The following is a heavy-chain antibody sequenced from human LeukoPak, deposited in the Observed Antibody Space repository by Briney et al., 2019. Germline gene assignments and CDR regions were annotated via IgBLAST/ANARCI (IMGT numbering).Heavy chain of an antibody. D-gene: IGHD6-19*01. J-gene: IGHJ4*02. CDR2: IIPIFGTA. V-gene: IGHV1-69*05. Sequence: SVKVSCKASGGTFSSYAISWVRQAPGQGLEWMGGIIPIFGTANYAQKFQGRVPITTDESTSTAYMELSSLRSEDTAVYYCARAEPIAVAAAFDYWGQGTLVTVSS. CDR3: ARAEPIAVAAAFDY. CDR1: GGTFSSYA.